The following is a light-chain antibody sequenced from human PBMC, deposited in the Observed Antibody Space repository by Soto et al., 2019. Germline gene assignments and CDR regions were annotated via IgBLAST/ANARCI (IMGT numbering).Light chain of an antibody. J-gene: IGKJ2*01. Sequence: EIVMTQSPVTLSVSPGERAALSCRASQTVSTNLVWYQQKPGQAPRLLIYGASTRATGIPDRFSGSGSGTEFTLTISSLQSEDFAVYYCQQYNNWPPRHTFGQGTKLEIK. V-gene: IGKV3-15*01. CDR2: GAS. CDR1: QTVSTN. CDR3: QQYNNWPPRHT.